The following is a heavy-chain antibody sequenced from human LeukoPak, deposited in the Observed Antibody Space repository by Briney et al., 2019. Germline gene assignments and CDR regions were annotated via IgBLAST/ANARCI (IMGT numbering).Heavy chain of an antibody. Sequence: PGGSLRLSCAVSGFTFSSYAMSWVRQAPGKGLEWVSVIVGSGGSTYYADSVKGRFTISRDNSKNTLYLQVNSLRAEDTAVYYCAKKGYSYFDHWGQGTLVTVSS. CDR2: IVGSGGST. D-gene: IGHD5-18*01. CDR3: AKKGYSYFDH. V-gene: IGHV3-23*01. J-gene: IGHJ4*02. CDR1: GFTFSSYA.